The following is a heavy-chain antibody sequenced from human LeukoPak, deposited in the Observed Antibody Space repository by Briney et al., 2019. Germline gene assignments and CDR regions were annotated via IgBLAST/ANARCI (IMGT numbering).Heavy chain of an antibody. J-gene: IGHJ4*02. D-gene: IGHD2-8*01. CDR1: GFTFDDYA. Sequence: GGSLRLSCAASGFTFDDYAMHWVRQAPGKGLEWVSGISWNSGSIGYADSVKGRFTISRDNAKNSLYLQMNSLRAEDTALYYCAKDSLPLVYAIFDYWGQGTLVTVSS. CDR3: AKDSLPLVYAIFDY. CDR2: ISWNSGSI. V-gene: IGHV3-9*01.